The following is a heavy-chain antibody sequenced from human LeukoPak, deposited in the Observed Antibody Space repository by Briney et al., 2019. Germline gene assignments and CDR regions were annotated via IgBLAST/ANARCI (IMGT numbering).Heavy chain of an antibody. Sequence: GASVKVSCKASGYTFTGYYMHWVRQAPGQGLEWMGIINPSGGSTSYAQKFQGRVTMTRDTSTSIVYMELSSLRSEDTAVYYCARGVDGSGDFWSGGVDYWGQGTLVTVSS. V-gene: IGHV1-46*01. J-gene: IGHJ4*02. CDR1: GYTFTGYY. CDR2: INPSGGST. D-gene: IGHD3-3*01. CDR3: ARGVDGSGDFWSGGVDY.